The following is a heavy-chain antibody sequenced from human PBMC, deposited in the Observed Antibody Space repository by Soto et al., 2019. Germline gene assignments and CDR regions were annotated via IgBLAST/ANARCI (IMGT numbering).Heavy chain of an antibody. D-gene: IGHD3-3*01. J-gene: IGHJ4*02. CDR1: GFTFSSYS. CDR3: ATDFWSGYHDY. V-gene: IGHV3-21*01. Sequence: GGSLRLSCAASGFTFSSYSMNWVRQAPGKGLEWVSSISSSSSYIYYADSVKGRFTISRDNAKNSLYLQMNSLRAEDTAVYYCATDFWSGYHDYWGQGTLVTAPQ. CDR2: ISSSSSYI.